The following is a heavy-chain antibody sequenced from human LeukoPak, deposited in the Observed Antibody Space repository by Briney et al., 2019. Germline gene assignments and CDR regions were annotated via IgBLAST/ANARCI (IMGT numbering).Heavy chain of an antibody. D-gene: IGHD3-3*01. CDR2: INHSGST. J-gene: IGHJ5*02. V-gene: IGHV4-34*01. CDR3: ARGRDFWSGQFFDP. CDR1: GGSFSGYY. Sequence: PSETLSLTCAVYGGSFSGYYWSWTRQPPGKGLEWIGEINHSGSTNYNPSLKSRVTISVDTSKNQFSLKLSSVTAADTAVYYCARGRDFWSGQFFDPWGQGTLVTVSS.